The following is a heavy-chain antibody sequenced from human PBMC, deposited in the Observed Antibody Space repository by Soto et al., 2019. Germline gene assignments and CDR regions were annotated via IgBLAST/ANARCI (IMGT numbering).Heavy chain of an antibody. V-gene: IGHV3-23*01. Sequence: PGGSLRLSCAASGFTFSSYAMSWVRQAPGKGLEWVSAISGSGGSTYYADSVKGRFTISRDNSKNTLYLQMNSLRAEDTAVYYCAKDTDGSSSKIGVIVAYYFDYWGQGTLVTVSS. CDR3: AKDTDGSSSKIGVIVAYYFDY. J-gene: IGHJ4*02. CDR1: GFTFSSYA. CDR2: ISGSGGST. D-gene: IGHD6-13*01.